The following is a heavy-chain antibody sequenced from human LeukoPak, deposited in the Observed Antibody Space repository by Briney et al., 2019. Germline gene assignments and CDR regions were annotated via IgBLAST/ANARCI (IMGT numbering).Heavy chain of an antibody. CDR1: GYTFTSYG. D-gene: IGHD6-13*01. Sequence: ASVKVSCKASGYTFTSYGISWVRQAPGQGLEWMGWISAYNGNTNYAQKLQGRVTMTTDTSTSTAYMELRSLRSDDTAVYYCARGPPIAAAGTPIFQHWGQGTLVTVSS. V-gene: IGHV1-18*01. J-gene: IGHJ1*01. CDR3: ARGPPIAAAGTPIFQH. CDR2: ISAYNGNT.